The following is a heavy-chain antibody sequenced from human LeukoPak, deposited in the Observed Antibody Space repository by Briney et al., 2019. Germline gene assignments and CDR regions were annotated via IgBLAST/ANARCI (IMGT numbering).Heavy chain of an antibody. CDR3: ARAGGYGSGSYYNSHNWFDP. D-gene: IGHD3-10*01. J-gene: IGHJ5*02. CDR1: GDSISSYY. V-gene: IGHV4-59*12. CDR2: IYYRGST. Sequence: SETLSLTCTVSGDSISSYYWSWIRQPPGKGLEWIGYIYYRGSTNYNPSLKSRVTISVDTSKNQFSLKLSSVTAADTAVYYCARAGGYGSGSYYNSHNWFDPWGQGTLVTVSS.